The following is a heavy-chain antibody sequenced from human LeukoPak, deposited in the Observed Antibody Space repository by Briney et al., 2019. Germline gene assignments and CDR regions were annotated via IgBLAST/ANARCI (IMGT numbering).Heavy chain of an antibody. CDR2: IRYDGSNR. V-gene: IGHV3-30*02. Sequence: PGGSLRPSCAASGFTFSNYGMHWVHQAPGKGLEWVAFIRYDGSNRYYVDSVKGRFTVSRDNSKNTLFLQMTSLRAEDTALYYCASGSLAYCGGDCSSNRYWGQGTLVTVSS. CDR3: ASGSLAYCGGDCSSNRY. J-gene: IGHJ4*02. CDR1: GFTFSNYG. D-gene: IGHD2-21*02.